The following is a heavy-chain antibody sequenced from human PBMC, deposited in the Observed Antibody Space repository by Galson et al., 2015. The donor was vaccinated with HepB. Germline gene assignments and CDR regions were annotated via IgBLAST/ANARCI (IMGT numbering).Heavy chain of an antibody. Sequence: PALVKPTQTLTLTCTFSGFSLSTSGVGVGWIRQPPGKTLEWLALIYWNADKRYSPSLKTRVTITKDTSKNQVVFTMTNMDPVDTATYSCARAYSSSWYVGYFQHWGQGTLLAVST. CDR1: GFSLSTSGVG. V-gene: IGHV2-5*01. CDR3: ARAYSSSWYVGYFQH. CDR2: IYWNADK. J-gene: IGHJ1*01. D-gene: IGHD6-13*01.